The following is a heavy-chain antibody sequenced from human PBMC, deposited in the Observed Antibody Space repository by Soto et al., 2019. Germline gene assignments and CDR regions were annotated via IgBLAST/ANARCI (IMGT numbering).Heavy chain of an antibody. CDR1: GYTFTSYD. J-gene: IGHJ4*02. D-gene: IGHD6-19*01. CDR2: MNPNSGST. CDR3: ARRRSGRSGDY. Sequence: QVQLVQSGAEVKKPGASVKVSCKASGYTFTSYDINWVRQATGQGLEWMGWMNPNSGSTGYAQKFQCRVPLTRNTASSTAYMELSSLRSEDTAIYYCARRRSGRSGDYWGQGTRVTVSS. V-gene: IGHV1-8*01.